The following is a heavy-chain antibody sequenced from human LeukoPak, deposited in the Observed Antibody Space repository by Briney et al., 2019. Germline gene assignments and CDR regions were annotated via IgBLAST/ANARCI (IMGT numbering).Heavy chain of an antibody. CDR3: ARDIGYFDH. Sequence: PGGSLRLSCGASGFTFSSYWMSWVRQTPGKGPEWVAHLNQDASEKYYVDSVKGRFTISRENAKNSLYLQMNSLRDDDTAVYYCARDIGYFDHWGQGTLVTVSS. V-gene: IGHV3-7*01. J-gene: IGHJ4*02. CDR2: LNQDASEK. D-gene: IGHD1-26*01. CDR1: GFTFSSYW.